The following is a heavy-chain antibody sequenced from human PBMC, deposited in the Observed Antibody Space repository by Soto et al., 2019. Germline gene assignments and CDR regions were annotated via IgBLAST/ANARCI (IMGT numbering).Heavy chain of an antibody. CDR3: AKELSYCTGGSCYHSGLDS. V-gene: IGHV3-23*01. Sequence: EVQLLESGGGLVQPGGSLRLSCEASGFIFSTYEMSWVRQTPGKGVEWVSIISGSGGITSYADSVKGRFTISRDNSRNTLYLQKKSLIAEDTAVYYCAKELSYCTGGSCYHSGLDSWGQGTLVTVSS. D-gene: IGHD2-15*01. J-gene: IGHJ4*02. CDR1: GFIFSTYE. CDR2: ISGSGGIT.